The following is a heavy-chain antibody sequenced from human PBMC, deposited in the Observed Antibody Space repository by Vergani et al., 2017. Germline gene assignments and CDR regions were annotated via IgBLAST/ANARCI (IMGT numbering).Heavy chain of an antibody. D-gene: IGHD7-27*01. Sequence: QVTLRESGPALVKPTQTLTLTCTFSGFSLSTSGMCVSWIRQPPGKALEWLALIDWDDDKYYSTSLKTRLTISKDTSKNQVVLTMTNMDPVDTATYYCARSIMLGNNYYCYGMDVWGQGTTVTVSS. CDR3: ARSIMLGNNYYCYGMDV. CDR1: GFSLSTSGMC. V-gene: IGHV2-70*01. CDR2: IDWDDDK. J-gene: IGHJ6*02.